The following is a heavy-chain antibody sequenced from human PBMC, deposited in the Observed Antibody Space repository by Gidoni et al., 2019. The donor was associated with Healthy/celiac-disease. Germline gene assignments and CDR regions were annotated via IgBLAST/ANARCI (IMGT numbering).Heavy chain of an antibody. D-gene: IGHD2-2*01. CDR1: GFTFSSHW. J-gene: IGHJ4*02. Sequence: EVQLVESGGGLVQPGGSVRLACAASGFTFSSHWMSWVRQAPGNGLEWVANITQDGSEKYYVDSVKGRFTISRDNAQNSLYLQMNSLRAEDTAVYYCARTRSLDYWGQGTLVTVSS. CDR2: ITQDGSEK. V-gene: IGHV3-7*04. CDR3: ARTRSLDY.